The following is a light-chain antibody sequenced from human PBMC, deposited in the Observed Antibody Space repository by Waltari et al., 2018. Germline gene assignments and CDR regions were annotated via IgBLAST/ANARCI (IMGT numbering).Light chain of an antibody. Sequence: DVVMTQSPLSLPVTLGQPASISCKSSQSLVHSDGNTYLAWFQQRPGQSPRRLMYKVSNRESGVPDRFSASGSGTDFTLKISRVEAEDVGVYYCMQGTHWPLTFGGGTKVEIK. CDR1: QSLVHSDGNTY. V-gene: IGKV2-30*02. CDR3: MQGTHWPLT. CDR2: KVS. J-gene: IGKJ4*01.